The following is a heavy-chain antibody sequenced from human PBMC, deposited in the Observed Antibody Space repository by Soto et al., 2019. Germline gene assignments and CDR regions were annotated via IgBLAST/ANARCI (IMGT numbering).Heavy chain of an antibody. CDR2: KYYSGST. V-gene: IGHV4-31*03. CDR3: ARGGVGATSSPPFFDY. Sequence: QVQLQESGPGLVKPSQTLSLTCTVSGCSISSGGYYWSWIRQHPGKGLECGGYKYYSGSTYYNPSLRSRVNISVDTSKNQCSLKLSSVTAADTAVYYCARGGVGATSSPPFFDYWGQGTLVTVSS. J-gene: IGHJ4*02. D-gene: IGHD1-26*01. CDR1: GCSISSGGYY.